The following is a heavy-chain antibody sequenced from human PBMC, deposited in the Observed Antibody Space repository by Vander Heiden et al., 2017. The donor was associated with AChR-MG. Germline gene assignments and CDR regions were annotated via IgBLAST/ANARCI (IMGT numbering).Heavy chain of an antibody. D-gene: IGHD2-21*02. CDR2: IRYDGSNK. CDR3: ACYCGGDCYSCFDY. CDR1: GFPFSSYG. V-gene: IGHV3-30*02. J-gene: IGHJ4*02. Sequence: QVQLVESGGGVVQPGGSLRLSCAASGFPFSSYGMHWVRQAPGKGLEWVAFIRYDGSNKYYADSVKGRFTISRDNSKNTLYLQMNSLRAEDTAVYYCACYCGGDCYSCFDYWGQGTLVTVSS.